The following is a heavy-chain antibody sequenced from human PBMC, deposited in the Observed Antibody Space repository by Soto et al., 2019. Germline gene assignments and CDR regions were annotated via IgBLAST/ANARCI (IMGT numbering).Heavy chain of an antibody. Sequence: GGSLRLSCAASGFTFSSYAMSWVRQAPGKGLEWVSAISGSGGSTYYADSVKGRFTISRDNTKNTLYLQMNSLRAEDTAVYYCAKNDYYDSSGYYYFDYWGQGTLVTVSS. CDR1: GFTFSSYA. CDR2: ISGSGGST. V-gene: IGHV3-23*01. D-gene: IGHD3-22*01. J-gene: IGHJ4*02. CDR3: AKNDYYDSSGYYYFDY.